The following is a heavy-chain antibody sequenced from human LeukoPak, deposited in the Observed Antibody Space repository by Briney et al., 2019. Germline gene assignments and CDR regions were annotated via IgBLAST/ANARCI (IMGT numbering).Heavy chain of an antibody. J-gene: IGHJ4*02. CDR3: AKDPRRMAGGAHGSYYFDY. CDR1: GFTFSSYA. Sequence: PGGSLRLSCAASGFTFSSYAMSWVRQAPGKGLEWVLTISDSGGSTYYADSVKGRFTISRDNSKNTLYLQMNSLRAEDTAVYYCAKDPRRMAGGAHGSYYFDYWGQGTLVTVSS. D-gene: IGHD5-24*01. V-gene: IGHV3-23*01. CDR2: ISDSGGST.